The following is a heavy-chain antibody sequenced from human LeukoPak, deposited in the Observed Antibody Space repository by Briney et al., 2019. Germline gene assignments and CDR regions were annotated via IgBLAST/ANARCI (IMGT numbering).Heavy chain of an antibody. CDR1: GFTFSSYG. J-gene: IGHJ4*02. CDR2: IWYDGSNK. D-gene: IGHD3-22*01. Sequence: PGGSLRLSCAASGFTFSSYGMHWVRQAPGKGLEWVAVIWYDGSNKYYADSVQGRFTISRDNSKNTLYLQMNSLRAEDTAVYYCASGTYYYDSSGYLDYWGQGTLVTVSS. CDR3: ASGTYYYDSSGYLDY. V-gene: IGHV3-33*01.